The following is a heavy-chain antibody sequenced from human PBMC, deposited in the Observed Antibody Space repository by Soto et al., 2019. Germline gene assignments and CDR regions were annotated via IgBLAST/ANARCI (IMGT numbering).Heavy chain of an antibody. CDR2: IIPILGIA. CDR1: GGTFSSYT. V-gene: IGHV1-69*02. J-gene: IGHJ6*02. CDR3: ARVRCGYSSKKNYYYYGMDV. Sequence: SVKVSCKASGGTFSSYTISWVRQAPGQGLEWMGRIIPILGIANYAQKFQGRVTITADKSTSTAYMELSSLRSEDTAVYYCARVRCGYSSKKNYYYYGMDVWGHATTVTV. D-gene: IGHD5-12*01.